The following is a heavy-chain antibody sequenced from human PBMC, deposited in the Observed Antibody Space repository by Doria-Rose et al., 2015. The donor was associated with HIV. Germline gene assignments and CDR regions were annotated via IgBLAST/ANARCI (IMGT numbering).Heavy chain of an antibody. CDR2: FHPQDGET. CDR1: GYTLTGLS. CDR3: ATGHRDGFNYGGDF. Sequence: VQLVQSGAAVQKPGASVRVSCKVSGYTLTGLSMHWVRQAPGKGLEWLGGFHPQDGETIYTQKFQGRVTMTEDTSTDTAYLELSSLTSEDTAVYHCATGHRDGFNYGGDFWGQGTLVTVSS. V-gene: IGHV1-24*01. D-gene: IGHD5-12*01. J-gene: IGHJ4*02.